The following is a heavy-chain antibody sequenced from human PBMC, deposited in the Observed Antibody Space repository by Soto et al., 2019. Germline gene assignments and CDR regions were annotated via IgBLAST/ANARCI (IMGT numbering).Heavy chain of an antibody. CDR1: GYTFTSYG. CDR3: AREIEGPPPKTHRFLDY. V-gene: IGHV1-18*04. CDR2: ISACNGNT. J-gene: IGHJ4*02. Sequence: ASVKVSCKASGYTFTSYGISWVRQAPGQVLEWMGWISACNGNTNYAQKLQGRVTMTTDTSTSTAYMELRSLRSDDTAVYYCAREIEGPPPKTHRFLDYWGQGTLVTVSS. D-gene: IGHD3-10*01.